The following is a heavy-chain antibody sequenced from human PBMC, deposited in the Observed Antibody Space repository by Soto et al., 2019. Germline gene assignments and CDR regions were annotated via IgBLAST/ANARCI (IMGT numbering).Heavy chain of an antibody. J-gene: IGHJ5*02. CDR2: INPRSGDT. CDR1: GYTFIGYY. Sequence: QVQLVQSGAEVKKPGASVKVSCKASGYTFIGYYIHWVRQAPGQGLEWMGRINPRSGDTTYAQKFQGRLTMTRDTSISTAYMELGSLRSDDTAVYYCGRDGVGAPTLGWFDPWGQGTLITVSS. D-gene: IGHD1-26*01. CDR3: GRDGVGAPTLGWFDP. V-gene: IGHV1-2*06.